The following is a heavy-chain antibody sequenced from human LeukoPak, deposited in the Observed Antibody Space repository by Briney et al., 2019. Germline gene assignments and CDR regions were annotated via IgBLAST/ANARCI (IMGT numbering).Heavy chain of an antibody. CDR2: IYFSGSA. D-gene: IGHD6-19*01. V-gene: IGHV4-28*01. Sequence: SDTLSLTCAVSGYSINNRNWWGWVRQPPGKGLEWIGYIYFSGSAYYSPSLTGRVTVSLDTSKNQFSLKLRSVTAVDTAVYYRARLGGSGYFYFDSWGPGTLVTVSS. J-gene: IGHJ4*02. CDR3: ARLGGSGYFYFDS. CDR1: GYSINNRNW.